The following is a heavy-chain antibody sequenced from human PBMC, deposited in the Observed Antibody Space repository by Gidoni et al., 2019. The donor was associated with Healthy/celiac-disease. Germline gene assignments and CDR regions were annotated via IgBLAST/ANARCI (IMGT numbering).Heavy chain of an antibody. V-gene: IGHV3-7*03. Sequence: EVQLVESGGGLVQPGGSLRLSCAASGFTFSSYWMSWVRQAPGKGLEWVANIKQDGSEKYYVDSVKGRFTISRDNAKNSLYLQMNSLRAEDTAVYYCARDTPMIVGRDAFDIWGQGTMVTVSS. CDR1: GFTFSSYW. CDR2: IKQDGSEK. CDR3: ARDTPMIVGRDAFDI. D-gene: IGHD3-22*01. J-gene: IGHJ3*02.